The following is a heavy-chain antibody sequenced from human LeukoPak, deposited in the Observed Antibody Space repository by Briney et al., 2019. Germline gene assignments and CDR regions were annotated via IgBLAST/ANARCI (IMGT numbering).Heavy chain of an antibody. J-gene: IGHJ5*02. CDR2: ISTNNGDT. CDR1: GYTXSSYG. D-gene: IGHD3-10*01. Sequence: ASLKVSCKASGYTXSSYGIIWVRQAPGQGLEWMGWISTNNGDTKYAQKLQGRVTLTTDTSMGTVYMDLRSLTSDDTAVYYCAREGSYYNWFDPWGQGTLVTVSS. CDR3: AREGSYYNWFDP. V-gene: IGHV1-18*01.